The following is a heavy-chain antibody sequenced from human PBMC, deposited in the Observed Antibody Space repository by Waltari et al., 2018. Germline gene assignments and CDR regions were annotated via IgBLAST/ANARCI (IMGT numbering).Heavy chain of an antibody. D-gene: IGHD3-9*01. CDR1: GGSISSYY. J-gene: IGHJ4*02. V-gene: IGHV4-59*01. CDR3: ARGDGYDILTGNQYYFDY. Sequence: QVQLQESGPGLVKPSETLSLTCTVSGGSISSYYWTWIRQHPGKGLAWIGYIYYSWSTNYNPSLKSRVTISVDTSKNQFSLKLSSVTAADTAVYYCARGDGYDILTGNQYYFDYWGQGTLVTVSS. CDR2: IYYSWST.